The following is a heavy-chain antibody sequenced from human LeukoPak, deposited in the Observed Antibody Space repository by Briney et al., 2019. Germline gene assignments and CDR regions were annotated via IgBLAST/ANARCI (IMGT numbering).Heavy chain of an antibody. D-gene: IGHD6-19*01. CDR1: GFTFSSYA. CDR3: AKALTPLAVAGTGGAFNI. J-gene: IGHJ3*02. Sequence: GGSLRLSCAASGFTFSSYAMSWVRQAPGKGLEWVSAISGSGGSTYYADSVKGRFTISRDNSKNTLYLQMNSLRAEDTAVYYCAKALTPLAVAGTGGAFNIWGQGKMVTVSS. V-gene: IGHV3-23*01. CDR2: ISGSGGST.